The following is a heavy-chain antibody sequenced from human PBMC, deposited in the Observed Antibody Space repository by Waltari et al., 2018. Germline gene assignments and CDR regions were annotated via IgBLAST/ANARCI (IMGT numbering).Heavy chain of an antibody. J-gene: IGHJ3*01. CDR3: AHLLVIATFDTSDV. CDR1: GFPFSCSG. Sequence: EVQLVESGGNLVQPGGSRRLSFAAPGFPFSCSGIHWVRYPPGKGPVWVSRISPDGTTTNYADSVKGRFTISRDNAKNTVYLQMDSLRADDTAVYYCAHLLVIATFDTSDVWGQGTTVTVSS. CDR2: ISPDGTTT. D-gene: IGHD3-22*01. V-gene: IGHV3-74*01.